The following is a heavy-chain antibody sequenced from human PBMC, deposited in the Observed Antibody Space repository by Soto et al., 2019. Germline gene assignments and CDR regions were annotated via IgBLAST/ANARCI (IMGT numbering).Heavy chain of an antibody. CDR1: GVSISSGGYS. J-gene: IGHJ4*02. CDR3: ARVPSH. CDR2: IYHSGST. V-gene: IGHV4-30-2*01. Sequence: SEALSLTCAVSGVSISSGGYSWSWIRQPPGKGLEWIGYIYHSGSTYYNPSLKSRVTISVDRSKNQFSLKLSSVTAADTAVYYCARVPSHWGQGTLVTVSS.